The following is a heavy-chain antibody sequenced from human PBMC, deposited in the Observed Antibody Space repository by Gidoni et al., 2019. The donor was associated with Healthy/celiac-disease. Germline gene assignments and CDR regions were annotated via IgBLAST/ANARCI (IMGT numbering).Heavy chain of an antibody. D-gene: IGHD2-21*01. J-gene: IGHJ3*02. V-gene: IGHV4-34*01. CDR1: GGSFSGYY. Sequence: QVQLQQWGAGLLKPSETLSLPCAVYGGSFSGYYWSWIRQPPGKGLEWIGEINHSGSTNYNPSLKSRVTISVDTSKNQFSLKLSSVTAADTAVYYCASSRRFAVPIWGQGTMVTVSS. CDR3: ASSRRFAVPI. CDR2: INHSGST.